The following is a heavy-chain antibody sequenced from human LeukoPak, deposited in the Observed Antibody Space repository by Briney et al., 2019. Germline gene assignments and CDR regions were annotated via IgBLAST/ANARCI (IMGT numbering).Heavy chain of an antibody. CDR2: IIPILGIA. Sequence: SVKVSCKASGGTFSSYAISWVRQAPGQGLEWMGRIIPILGIANYAQKFQGRVTITADKSTSTAYMELSSLRSEDTAVYYCARDQGRVAHYYYYGMDVWGQGTTVTVS. CDR1: GGTFSSYA. CDR3: ARDQGRVAHYYYYGMDV. J-gene: IGHJ6*02. D-gene: IGHD2-15*01. V-gene: IGHV1-69*04.